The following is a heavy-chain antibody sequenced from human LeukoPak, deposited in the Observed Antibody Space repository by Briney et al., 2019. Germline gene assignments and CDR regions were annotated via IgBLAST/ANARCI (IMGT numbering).Heavy chain of an antibody. CDR1: GGSISSGGYY. D-gene: IGHD1-26*01. Sequence: PSQTLSLTRTVSGGSISSGGYYWSWIRQPPGKGLEWIGYIYHSGSTYYNPSLKSRVTISVDRSKNQFSLKLSSVTAADTAVYYCARLREGATLGAFDIWGQGTMVTVSS. J-gene: IGHJ3*02. CDR3: ARLREGATLGAFDI. CDR2: IYHSGST. V-gene: IGHV4-30-2*01.